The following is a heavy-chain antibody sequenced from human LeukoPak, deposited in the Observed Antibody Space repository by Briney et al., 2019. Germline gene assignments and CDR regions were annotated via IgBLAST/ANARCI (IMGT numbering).Heavy chain of an antibody. V-gene: IGHV3-15*01. CDR2: IKSKTDGGTT. J-gene: IGHJ5*01. Sequence: GGSLRLSCAASGFTFSNAWMSWVRQAPGKGLEWVGRIKSKTDGGTTDYAAPVKGRFTISRDDSKNTLYLQMNSLKTEDTAVYYCARDKTTGDSWFDSWGQGTLVTVSS. D-gene: IGHD1-1*01. CDR3: ARDKTTGDSWFDS. CDR1: GFTFSNAW.